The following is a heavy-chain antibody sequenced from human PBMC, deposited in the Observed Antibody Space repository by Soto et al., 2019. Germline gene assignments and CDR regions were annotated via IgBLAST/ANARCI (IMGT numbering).Heavy chain of an antibody. D-gene: IGHD2-15*01. V-gene: IGHV3-7*05. Sequence: GGSLRLSCAASGFTFSSYWMSWVRQAPGKGLEWVANIKQDGSEKYYVDSVKGRFTISRDNAKNSLYLQMNSLRAEDTAVYYCARVLSVVVAAPTINWLAPWGQGTLVTVSS. CDR2: IKQDGSEK. CDR1: GFTFSSYW. J-gene: IGHJ5*02. CDR3: ARVLSVVVAAPTINWLAP.